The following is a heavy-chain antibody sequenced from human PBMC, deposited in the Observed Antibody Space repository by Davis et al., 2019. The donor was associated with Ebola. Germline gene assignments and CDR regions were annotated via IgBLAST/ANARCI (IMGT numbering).Heavy chain of an antibody. Sequence: SETLSLTCTVSGGSISSSSYYWSWIRQHPGKGLEWIGYIYYSGSTYYNPSLKSRVTISVDTSTNQFSLKLSSVTAADTAVYYCARWGTVTTGWFDPWGQGTLVTVSS. CDR1: GGSISSSSYY. CDR2: IYYSGST. V-gene: IGHV4-31*03. CDR3: ARWGTVTTGWFDP. J-gene: IGHJ5*02. D-gene: IGHD4-11*01.